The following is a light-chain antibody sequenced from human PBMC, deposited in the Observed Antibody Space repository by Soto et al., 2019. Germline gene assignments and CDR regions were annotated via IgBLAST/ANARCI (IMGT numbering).Light chain of an antibody. CDR1: SSDVGGYNY. J-gene: IGLJ1*01. CDR2: DVS. CDR3: ISYTDRQSYL. Sequence: QSALTQPASVSGSPGQSITISCTGTSSDVGGYNYVSWYQQHPGKVLRLMIYDVSNRPSGVSDRFSGSQSGITASLTISGLQTDDEADYYCISYTDRQSYLFGTGTKVTVL. V-gene: IGLV2-14*03.